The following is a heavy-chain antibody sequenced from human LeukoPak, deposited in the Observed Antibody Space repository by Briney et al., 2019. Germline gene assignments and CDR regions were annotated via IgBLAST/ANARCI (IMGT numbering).Heavy chain of an antibody. V-gene: IGHV1-2*02. CDR1: GYTFTGYY. D-gene: IGHD6-19*01. CDR2: INPNSGGT. J-gene: IGHJ4*02. Sequence: ASVKVSCKASGYTFTGYYMHWVRQAPGQGLEWMGWINPNSGGTNYAQKFQGRVTMTRDTSINTAYMELTRLRSDDTAVYSCATIEGRAGTDWGQGTLVTVSS. CDR3: ATIEGRAGTD.